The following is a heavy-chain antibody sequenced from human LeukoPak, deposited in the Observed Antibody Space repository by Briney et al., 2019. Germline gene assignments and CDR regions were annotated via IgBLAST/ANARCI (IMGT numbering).Heavy chain of an antibody. Sequence: ASVKVSCKASGYTFTGYYMHWVRQAPGQGLEWMGWINPNSGGTNYAQKFQGRVTMTRDTSISTAYMELSRLRSDDTAVYYCAREGPGIRRADYGMDVWGQGTTVTVSS. J-gene: IGHJ6*02. V-gene: IGHV1-2*02. D-gene: IGHD6-13*01. CDR2: INPNSGGT. CDR3: AREGPGIRRADYGMDV. CDR1: GYTFTGYY.